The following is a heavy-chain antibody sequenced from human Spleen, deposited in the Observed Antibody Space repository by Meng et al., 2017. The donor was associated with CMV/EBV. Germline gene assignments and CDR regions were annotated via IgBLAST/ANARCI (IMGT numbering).Heavy chain of an antibody. V-gene: IGHV3-23*01. D-gene: IGHD1-26*01. J-gene: IGHJ4*02. Sequence: GESLKISCAASGFTFSDYYMNWVRQAPGKGLEWVSAISGSGGSTYYADSVKGRFTISRDNSKNTLFLQMNSLRAEDTAVYYCAKDFNPSGSYSAFFDYWGQGTLVTVSS. CDR3: AKDFNPSGSYSAFFDY. CDR2: ISGSGGST. CDR1: GFTFSDYY.